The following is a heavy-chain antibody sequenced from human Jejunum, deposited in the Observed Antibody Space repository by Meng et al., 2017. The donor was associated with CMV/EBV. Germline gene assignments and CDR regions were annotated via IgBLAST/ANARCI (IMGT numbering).Heavy chain of an antibody. Sequence: FTLETYWMSWVRQAPGKGLEWVAYIRYDLATKYYVDSVKGRFTISRDNSRNSVSLQMNSLRDDDTAIYYCAKQGDPSAYFFDFWGEGTMVTVSS. D-gene: IGHD3-10*01. CDR1: FTLETYW. V-gene: IGHV3-30*02. CDR3: AKQGDPSAYFFDF. CDR2: IRYDLATK. J-gene: IGHJ4*02.